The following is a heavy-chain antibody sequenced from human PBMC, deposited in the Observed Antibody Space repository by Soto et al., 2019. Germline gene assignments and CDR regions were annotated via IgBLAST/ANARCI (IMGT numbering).Heavy chain of an antibody. J-gene: IGHJ5*02. CDR3: ARGHVRSNNWFDP. CDR1: GGSISSGGYY. Sequence: SETLSLTCTVSGGSISSGGYYWSWIRQHPGKGLEWIGYIYYSGSTYYNPSLKSRVTISVDTSKNQFSLKLSSVTAADTAVYYCARGHVRSNNWFDPWGQGTLVTVSS. D-gene: IGHD3-3*01. V-gene: IGHV4-31*03. CDR2: IYYSGST.